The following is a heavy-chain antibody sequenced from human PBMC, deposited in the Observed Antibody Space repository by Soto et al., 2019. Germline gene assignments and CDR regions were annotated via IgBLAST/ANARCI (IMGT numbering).Heavy chain of an antibody. D-gene: IGHD3-22*01. CDR1: GYTFTSYG. CDR2: ISAYNGNT. CDR3: ARVSKVERITMIVVVRGGAFDF. Sequence: ASVKVSCKASGYTFTSYGISWVRQAPGQGLEWMGWISAYNGNTNYAQKLQGRVTMTTDTSTRTAYMELRSLRSDDTAVSYCARVSKVERITMIVVVRGGAFDFWGQGTMVTVSS. J-gene: IGHJ3*01. V-gene: IGHV1-18*01.